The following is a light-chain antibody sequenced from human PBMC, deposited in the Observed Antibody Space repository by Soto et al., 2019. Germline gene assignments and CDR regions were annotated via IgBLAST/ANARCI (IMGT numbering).Light chain of an antibody. CDR2: GAS. V-gene: IGKV3-20*01. Sequence: EMVLTQSPATLSLSPGERATLSCRASQSVSSSYLALYQQKPGQAPRLLIYGASSRATGIPDRFSGSGSGTDFTLTISRLEPEDFAVYYCQQYGSSPPITFGQGTRLEIK. CDR1: QSVSSSY. CDR3: QQYGSSPPIT. J-gene: IGKJ5*01.